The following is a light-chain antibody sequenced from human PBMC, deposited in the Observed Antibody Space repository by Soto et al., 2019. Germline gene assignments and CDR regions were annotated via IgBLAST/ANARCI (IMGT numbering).Light chain of an antibody. Sequence: VLTQPPSLSGAPGQRVTISCTGSSSNIGAGYDVHWYQQLPGTAPKLLIYGNSNRPSGVPDRFSGSKSGTSASLAITGLQAEDEADYYCQSYDSSLSGWVFGGGTKLTVL. CDR3: QSYDSSLSGWV. V-gene: IGLV1-40*01. CDR1: SSNIGAGYD. J-gene: IGLJ3*02. CDR2: GNS.